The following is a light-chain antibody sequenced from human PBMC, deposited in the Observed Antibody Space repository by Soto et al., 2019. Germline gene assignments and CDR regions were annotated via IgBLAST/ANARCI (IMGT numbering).Light chain of an antibody. J-gene: IGKJ1*01. Sequence: EIVMTQSPATLSVSPGERATLSCRASQSVSSNLAWYQQKPGQAPRLLIYGASTRATGIPARFSGSGSGTEFTLNISSLQSEDFAVYYCQQYNNWGTFGQGPKVEIK. CDR2: GAS. CDR3: QQYNNWGT. CDR1: QSVSSN. V-gene: IGKV3-15*01.